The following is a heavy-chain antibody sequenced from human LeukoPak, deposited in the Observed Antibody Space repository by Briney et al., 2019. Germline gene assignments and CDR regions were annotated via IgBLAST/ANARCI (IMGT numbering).Heavy chain of an antibody. CDR3: AKDIGSTSLYNWFDP. CDR2: IAYDGSNT. D-gene: IGHD2-2*01. Sequence: PGGSLRLSCAASGFTFDDYGMSWVRQAPGKGLEWVAVIAYDGSNTYYLDSVKGRFTISRDNSENTLYLQMNSLRAEDTAVYYCAKDIGSTSLYNWFDPWGQGTLVTVSS. CDR1: GFTFDDYG. J-gene: IGHJ5*02. V-gene: IGHV3-30*18.